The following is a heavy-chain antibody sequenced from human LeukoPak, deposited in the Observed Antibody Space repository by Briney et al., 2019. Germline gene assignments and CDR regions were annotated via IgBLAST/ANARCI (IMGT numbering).Heavy chain of an antibody. CDR2: INPNSGGT. V-gene: IGHV1-2*06. CDR1: GYTFTGYY. D-gene: IGHD3-16*02. J-gene: IGHJ4*02. CDR3: ARGTTYDYVWGTYRYIDY. Sequence: GASVKVSCKASGYTFTGYYMHWVRQAPGQGLEWMGRINPNSGGTNYAQKFQGRVTMTRNTSISTAYMELSSLRSEDTAVYYCARGTTYDYVWGTYRYIDYWGQGTLVTVSS.